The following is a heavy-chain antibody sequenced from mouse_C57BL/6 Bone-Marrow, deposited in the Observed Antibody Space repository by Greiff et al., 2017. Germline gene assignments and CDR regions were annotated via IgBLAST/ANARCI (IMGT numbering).Heavy chain of an antibody. V-gene: IGHV1-82*01. Sequence: VKLQESGPELVKPGASVKISCKASGYAFSSSWMNWVKQRPGKGLEWIGRIYPGDGDTNYNGKFKGKATLTADKSSSTAYMQLSSLTSEDSAVYFCARSGHYGSSPGFDGWGTGTTVTVSS. J-gene: IGHJ1*03. D-gene: IGHD1-1*01. CDR2: IYPGDGDT. CDR3: ARSGHYGSSPGFDG. CDR1: GYAFSSSW.